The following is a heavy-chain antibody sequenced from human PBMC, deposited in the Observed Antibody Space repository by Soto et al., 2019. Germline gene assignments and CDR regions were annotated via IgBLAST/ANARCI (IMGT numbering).Heavy chain of an antibody. CDR2: IWYDGSNK. D-gene: IGHD3-10*01. CDR1: GFTFSSYG. J-gene: IGHJ6*02. CDR3: ARDPYYYGSGSHDYGMDV. Sequence: QVQLVESGGGVVQPGRSLRLSCAASGFTFSSYGMHWVRQAPGKGLEWVAVIWYDGSNKYYADSVKGRFTISRDNSKNTLYLKMNSLRAEDTAVYYCARDPYYYGSGSHDYGMDVWGQGTTVTVSS. V-gene: IGHV3-33*01.